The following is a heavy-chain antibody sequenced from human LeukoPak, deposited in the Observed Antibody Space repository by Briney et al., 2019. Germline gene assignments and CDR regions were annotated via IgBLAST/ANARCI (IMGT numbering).Heavy chain of an antibody. V-gene: IGHV4-30-2*01. J-gene: IGHJ4*02. CDR3: ARDRRYCSGGSCYSGSPDFDY. Sequence: SQTLSLTCTVSGGSISSGGYYWSWIRQPPGKGLEWIGYIYHSGSTYYNPSLKSRVTISVDRSKNQFSLKLSSVTAADTAVYYCARDRRYCSGGSCYSGSPDFDYWGQGTLVTVSS. CDR1: GGSISSGGYY. CDR2: IYHSGST. D-gene: IGHD2-15*01.